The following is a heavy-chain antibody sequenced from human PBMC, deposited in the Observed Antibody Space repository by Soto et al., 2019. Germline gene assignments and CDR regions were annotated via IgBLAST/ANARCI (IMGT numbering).Heavy chain of an antibody. CDR1: GFSLSTSGVG. D-gene: IGHD7-27*01. CDR2: IYWDDDK. Sequence: QITLKESGPTLVKPTQTLTLTCTFSGFSLSTSGVGVGWIRQPPGKALEWLALIYWDDDKRYSPSLTRRLTLTKDTSQNQVILTMTNMDPVDTATYYCAHTLPPWGGMDVWGQGTTVTVSS. J-gene: IGHJ6*02. V-gene: IGHV2-5*02. CDR3: AHTLPPWGGMDV.